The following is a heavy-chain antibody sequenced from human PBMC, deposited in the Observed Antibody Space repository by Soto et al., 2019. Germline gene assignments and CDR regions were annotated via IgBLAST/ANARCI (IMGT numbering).Heavy chain of an antibody. D-gene: IGHD7-27*01. CDR1: GDSVTSGSYY. Sequence: SETLSLTCIVSGDSVTSGSYYWTWLRQPPGKGLEWIGYISYTGRTKYNPPLQSRVTISVDTSKNDFSLNLSSVTAADTAVYFCAREWGLLPYYVMNVWGQGTAVTVSS. V-gene: IGHV4-61*03. CDR2: ISYTGRT. J-gene: IGHJ6*02. CDR3: AREWGLLPYYVMNV.